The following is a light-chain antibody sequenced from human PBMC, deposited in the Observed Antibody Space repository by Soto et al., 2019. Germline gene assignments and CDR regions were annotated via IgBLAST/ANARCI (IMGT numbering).Light chain of an antibody. J-gene: IGLJ1*01. CDR1: SSDVGGYNY. CDR3: SSYTRSSIF. CDR2: DVS. V-gene: IGLV2-14*01. Sequence: QSVLTQPASVSGSPGQSITISCTGTSSDVGGYNYVSWYQQHPGKAPKLMIYDVSNRPSGVSNRFSGSKSGNTASLTISGLQAEDEADYSCSSYTRSSIFFGTGTKVTVL.